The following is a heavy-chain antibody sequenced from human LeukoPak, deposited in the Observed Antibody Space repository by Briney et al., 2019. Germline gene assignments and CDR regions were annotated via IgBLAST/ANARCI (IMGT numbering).Heavy chain of an antibody. Sequence: PGGPLRLSCAASGFTLSSYWMHWAPQAPGKGLVWVSRIKSDGRTNYADSVKGRFTISRDNAKNTVSLQMNSLRAEDTGVYYCARAPSEIGGYYPEYFRHWGQGTLVIVSS. V-gene: IGHV3-74*01. J-gene: IGHJ1*01. CDR3: ARAPSEIGGYYPEYFRH. D-gene: IGHD3-22*01. CDR1: GFTLSSYW. CDR2: IKSDGRT.